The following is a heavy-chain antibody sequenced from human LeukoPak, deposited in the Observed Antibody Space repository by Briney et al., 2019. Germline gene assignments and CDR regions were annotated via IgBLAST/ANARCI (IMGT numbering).Heavy chain of an antibody. V-gene: IGHV4-34*01. CDR2: INHSGST. D-gene: IGHD2-2*01. CDR1: GGSISSYY. J-gene: IGHJ5*02. CDR3: ARGKRVVPANWFDP. Sequence: SETLSLTCTVSGGSISSYYWSWIRQPPGKGLEWIGEINHSGSTNYNPSLKSRVTISVDTSKNQFSLKLSSVTAADTAVYYCARGKRVVPANWFDPWGQGTLVTVSS.